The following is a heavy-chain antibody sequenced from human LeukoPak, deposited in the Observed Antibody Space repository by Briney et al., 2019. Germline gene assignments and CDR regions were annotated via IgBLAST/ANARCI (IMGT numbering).Heavy chain of an antibody. J-gene: IGHJ6*02. V-gene: IGHV1-3*01. D-gene: IGHD2-2*01. CDR1: GYTFTSYA. CDR3: ARVFCSSTSCYPHYYYGMDV. CDR2: INAGNGNT. Sequence: ASVKVSCKASGYTFTSYAMHWVRQAPGQRLEWMGWINAGNGNTKYSQKFQGRVTITRDTSASTAYMELSSLRSEDTAVYYCARVFCSSTSCYPHYYYGMDVWGQGTTDTVSS.